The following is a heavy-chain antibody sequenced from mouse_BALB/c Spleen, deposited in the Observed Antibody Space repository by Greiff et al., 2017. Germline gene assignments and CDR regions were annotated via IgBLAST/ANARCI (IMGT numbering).Heavy chain of an antibody. J-gene: IGHJ4*01. Sequence: EVKVVESGGDLVKPGGSLKLSCAASGFTFSSYGMSWVRQTPDKRLEWVATISSGGSYTYYPDSVKGRFTISRDNAKNTLYLQMSSLKSEDTAMYYCARHGVRDAMDYWGQGTSVTVSS. CDR3: ARHGVRDAMDY. CDR1: GFTFSSYG. V-gene: IGHV5-6*01. D-gene: IGHD2-14*01. CDR2: ISSGGSYT.